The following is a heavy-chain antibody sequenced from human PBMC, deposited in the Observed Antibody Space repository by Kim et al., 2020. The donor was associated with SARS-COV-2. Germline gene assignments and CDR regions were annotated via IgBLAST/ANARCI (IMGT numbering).Heavy chain of an antibody. CDR2: KPDGMAD. D-gene: IGHD3-16*01. J-gene: IGHJ4*02. V-gene: IGHV3-7*04. CDR3: TTGGAY. Sequence: KPDGMADYYVATVKGRFTISRDNAKNSLYLQMNNLRAEDTAVYYCTTGGAYWGQGTLVTVSS.